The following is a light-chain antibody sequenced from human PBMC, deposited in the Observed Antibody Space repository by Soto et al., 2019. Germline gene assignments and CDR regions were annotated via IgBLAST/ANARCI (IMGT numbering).Light chain of an antibody. J-gene: IGKJ1*01. Sequence: DIQITQSPSTLSGSVGDRVTITCRASQTISSWLAWYQQKPGKAPKLLIYKASTLKSGVQSRFSGSGSGTEFTLTISSPQPDDFATYYCQHYNSYSEAFGQGTKVDIK. CDR2: KAS. CDR1: QTISSW. V-gene: IGKV1-5*03. CDR3: QHYNSYSEA.